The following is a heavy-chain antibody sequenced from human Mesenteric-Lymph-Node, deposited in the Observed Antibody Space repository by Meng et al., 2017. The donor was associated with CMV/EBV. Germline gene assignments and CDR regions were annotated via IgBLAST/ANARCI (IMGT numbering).Heavy chain of an antibody. V-gene: IGHV3-30*02. CDR1: GFTFSSYG. J-gene: IGHJ4*02. D-gene: IGHD1-20*01. CDR3: AKGHNSNWNYFDY. Sequence: GGSLRLSCAASGFTFSSYGMHWVRQAPGKGLEWVAVIWYDGSNKYYADSVKGRFTISRDNSKNTLYLQMNSLRAEDTAVYYCAKGHNSNWNYFDYWGQGTLVTVSS. CDR2: IWYDGSNK.